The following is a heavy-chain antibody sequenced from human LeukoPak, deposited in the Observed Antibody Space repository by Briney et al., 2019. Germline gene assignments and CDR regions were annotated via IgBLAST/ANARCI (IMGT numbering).Heavy chain of an antibody. J-gene: IGHJ6*03. D-gene: IGHD6-13*01. CDR1: GGTFSSYA. V-gene: IGHV1-69*13. CDR3: ARDRRIAAAGTDPYYYYYYMDV. CDR2: IIPIFGTA. Sequence: SVKVSCKGSGGTFSSYAISWVRQAPGQGLEWMGGIIPIFGTANYAQKFQGRVTITADESTSTAYMELSSLRSEDTAVYYCARDRRIAAAGTDPYYYYYYMDVWGKGTTVTVSS.